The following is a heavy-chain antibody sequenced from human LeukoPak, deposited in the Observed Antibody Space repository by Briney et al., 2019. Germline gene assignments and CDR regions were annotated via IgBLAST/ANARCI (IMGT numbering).Heavy chain of an antibody. J-gene: IGHJ5*02. D-gene: IGHD2-2*01. CDR3: ARDDCSSISCYHNWFDP. Sequence: GGALRLSCAASGFTFSSYWMSWVRQAPGKGLEWGANIKQDGSEKYYVDSVKGRFTISRDNAKNSLYLQMNSLRAEDTAVYYCARDDCSSISCYHNWFDPWGQGTLVTVSS. CDR1: GFTFSSYW. V-gene: IGHV3-7*01. CDR2: IKQDGSEK.